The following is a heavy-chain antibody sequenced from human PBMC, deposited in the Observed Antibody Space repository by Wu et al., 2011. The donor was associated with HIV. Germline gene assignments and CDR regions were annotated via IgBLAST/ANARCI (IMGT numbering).Heavy chain of an antibody. Sequence: QVQLVQSGAEVKKPGSSVEVSCKAFGGTFRSSAINWVRQAPGQGLEWMGRIITIFGTGEYAQKFQGRVTITADESTNTAYMELSSLTSEDTAKYFCAKGLEMSPFDYWGQGTLVIVSS. CDR2: IITIFGTG. D-gene: IGHD3-3*01. J-gene: IGHJ4*02. V-gene: IGHV1-69*15. CDR1: GGTFRSSA. CDR3: AKGLEMSPFDY.